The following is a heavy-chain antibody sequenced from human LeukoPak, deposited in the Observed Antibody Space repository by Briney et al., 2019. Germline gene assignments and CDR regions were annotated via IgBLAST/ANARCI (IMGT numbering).Heavy chain of an antibody. J-gene: IGHJ5*02. CDR1: GGSISSGGYS. CDR3: ARGRVLRFLKRYRGFDP. D-gene: IGHD3-3*01. CDR2: FYHGWAS. V-gene: IGHV4-30-2*01. Sequence: SQTLSLTCAVSGGSISSGGYSWSWIRQPPGKGLEWIGYFYHGWASFYNPSLRSRLTMSADRSRNQFSLNLDSVTAADTAVYYCARGRVLRFLKRYRGFDPWGQGTLVTVSS.